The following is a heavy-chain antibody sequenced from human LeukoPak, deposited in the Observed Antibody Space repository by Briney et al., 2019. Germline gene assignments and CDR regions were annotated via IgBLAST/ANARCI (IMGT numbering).Heavy chain of an antibody. CDR3: AKGPLARRGEYYYGMDV. V-gene: IGHV3-23*01. Sequence: QSGGSLRLSCAASGFTFSSYAMSWVRQAPGKGLEWVSAISGSGGSTYYADSVKGRFTISRDNSKNTLYLQMNSLRAEDTAVYYCAKGPLARRGEYYYGMDVWGQGTTVTVSS. CDR1: GFTFSSYA. D-gene: IGHD6-6*01. CDR2: ISGSGGST. J-gene: IGHJ6*02.